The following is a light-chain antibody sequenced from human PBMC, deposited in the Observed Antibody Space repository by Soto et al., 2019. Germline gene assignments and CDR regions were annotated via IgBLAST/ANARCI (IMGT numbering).Light chain of an antibody. CDR3: QQYNSYSPWT. J-gene: IGKJ1*01. CDR1: QSISSW. V-gene: IGKV1-5*01. CDR2: DAS. Sequence: DIQMTQSPSTLSASVGDRVTITCRASQSISSWLAWYQQKPGKAPKLLIYDASSLESGVPSRFSGSGSGTEFTRTISSLQPDDFATDYCQQYNSYSPWTFGQGTKVEIK.